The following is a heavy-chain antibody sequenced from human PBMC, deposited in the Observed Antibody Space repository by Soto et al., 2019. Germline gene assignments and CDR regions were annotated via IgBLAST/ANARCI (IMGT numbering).Heavy chain of an antibody. CDR2: INHRGST. V-gene: IGHV4-34*01. CDR3: ATTNWNHNWFDP. Sequence: SETLSLTCAVFGGSFSGYYWSWIRQPPGKGLEWIGEINHRGSTNYNPSLKSRVTMSVDTSKNQFSLKLTSVTAADTAVYYCATTNWNHNWFDPWGQGTLVTSPQ. CDR1: GGSFSGYY. J-gene: IGHJ5*02. D-gene: IGHD1-1*01.